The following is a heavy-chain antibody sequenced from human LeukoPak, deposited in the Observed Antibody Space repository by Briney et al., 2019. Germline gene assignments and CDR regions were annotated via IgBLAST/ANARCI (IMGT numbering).Heavy chain of an antibody. D-gene: IGHD2-15*01. CDR3: ASPAYCSGGSCYRYAFDY. Sequence: SETLSLTCTVSGDSISSGDYYWSWIRQPAGKGLEWIGRISSSGSTNYSPSLKSRVTISVDTSKNQFSLKLSSVTAADTAVYYCASPAYCSGGSCYRYAFDYWGQGTLVTVSS. J-gene: IGHJ4*02. CDR1: GDSISSGDYY. CDR2: ISSSGST. V-gene: IGHV4-61*02.